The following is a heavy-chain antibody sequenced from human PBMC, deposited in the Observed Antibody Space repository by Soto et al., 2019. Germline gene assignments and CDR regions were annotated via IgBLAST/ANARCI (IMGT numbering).Heavy chain of an antibody. CDR3: ARSVWFGELPPYYYYGMDV. D-gene: IGHD3-10*01. V-gene: IGHV1-69*13. CDR2: IIPIFGTA. Sequence: ASVKVSCKASGGTFSSYAISWVRQAPGQGLEWMGGIIPIFGTANYAQKFQGRVTITADESTSTAYMELSSLRSEDTAVYYCARSVWFGELPPYYYYGMDVWGQGTTVTVSS. CDR1: GGTFSSYA. J-gene: IGHJ6*02.